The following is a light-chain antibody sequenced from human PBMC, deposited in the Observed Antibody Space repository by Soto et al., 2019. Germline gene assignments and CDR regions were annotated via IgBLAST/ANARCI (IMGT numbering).Light chain of an antibody. CDR2: GAS. V-gene: IGKV3-20*01. J-gene: IGKJ1*01. CDR1: QSVSSSY. Sequence: EIVLTQSPGTLSLSPGERATLSCRASQSVSSSYLAWYQQKPGQAPRLLTYGASSGATGIPDRFSGSGSGTDFNLTIRSLEPEDFEVYYCQQYGRSPRTFGQGTKV. CDR3: QQYGRSPRT.